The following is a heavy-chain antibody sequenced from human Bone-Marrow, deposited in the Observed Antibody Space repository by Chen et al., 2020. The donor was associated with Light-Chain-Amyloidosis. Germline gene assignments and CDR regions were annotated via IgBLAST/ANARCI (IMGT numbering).Heavy chain of an antibody. CDR3: AKDLNFGSGTFYSGYYFDY. Sequence: QVSLVESGGGVVQPGGSLRLSCVASGFTFSNYGMHWVRQAPGKGLEWVAVIPYDGNNKHYADSVQGRFTISRENSDNTLYLQMSSLRAEDSAVYYCAKDLNFGSGTFYSGYYFDYWGQGTLVTVSS. V-gene: IGHV3-30*18. CDR1: GFTFSNYG. J-gene: IGHJ4*02. CDR2: IPYDGNNK. D-gene: IGHD3-10*01.